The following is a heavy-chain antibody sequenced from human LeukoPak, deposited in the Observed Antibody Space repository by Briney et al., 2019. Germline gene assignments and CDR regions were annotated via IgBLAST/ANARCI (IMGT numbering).Heavy chain of an antibody. D-gene: IGHD3-10*01. J-gene: IGHJ4*02. CDR2: INPNSGGT. CDR3: ARGVSGNGSGSYYTLYFDY. Sequence: GASVKVSCKASGYTFTSYGISWVRQAPGQGLEWMGWINPNSGGTNYAQKFQGRVTMTRDTSISTAYMELSRLRSDDTAVYYCARGVSGNGSGSYYTLYFDYWGQGTLVTVSS. V-gene: IGHV1-2*02. CDR1: GYTFTSYG.